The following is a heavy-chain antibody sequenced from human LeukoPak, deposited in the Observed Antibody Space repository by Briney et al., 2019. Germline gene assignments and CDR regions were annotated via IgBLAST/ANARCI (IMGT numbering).Heavy chain of an antibody. CDR2: IYSGGSS. D-gene: IGHD5-18*01. J-gene: IGHJ4*02. Sequence: GGSLRLSCAASGFTFSNYWMSWVRQAPGKGLEWVSVIYSGGSSYYADSVKGRFTISRDNSKNTLYLQMNSLRAEDTAVYYCARVGYSYGIVYWGQGTLVTVSS. CDR1: GFTFSNYW. V-gene: IGHV3-53*01. CDR3: ARVGYSYGIVY.